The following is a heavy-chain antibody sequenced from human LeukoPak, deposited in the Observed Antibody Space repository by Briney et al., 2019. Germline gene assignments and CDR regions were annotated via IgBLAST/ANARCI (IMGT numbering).Heavy chain of an antibody. Sequence: GALVKVSCKASGGTFSSYAISWVRQAPGQGLEWMGRIIPILGIANYAQKFQGRVTITADKSTSTAYMELSSLRSEDTAVYYCARLWTYYYGSGSLNWFDPWGQGTLVTVSS. D-gene: IGHD3-10*01. V-gene: IGHV1-69*04. CDR2: IIPILGIA. J-gene: IGHJ5*02. CDR1: GGTFSSYA. CDR3: ARLWTYYYGSGSLNWFDP.